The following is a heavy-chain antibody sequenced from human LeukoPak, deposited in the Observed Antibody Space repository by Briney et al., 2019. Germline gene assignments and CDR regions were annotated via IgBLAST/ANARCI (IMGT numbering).Heavy chain of an antibody. J-gene: IGHJ4*02. CDR1: GGSISSGGYY. CDR3: ARLGVVPAEPSIDY. Sequence: SQTLSLTCTVSGGSISSGGYYWSWIRQPPGKGLEWIGYIYHSGSTYYNPSLKSRVTISVDRSKNQFSLKLSSVTAADTAVYYCARLGVVPAEPSIDYWGQGTLVTVSS. D-gene: IGHD2-2*01. CDR2: IYHSGST. V-gene: IGHV4-30-2*01.